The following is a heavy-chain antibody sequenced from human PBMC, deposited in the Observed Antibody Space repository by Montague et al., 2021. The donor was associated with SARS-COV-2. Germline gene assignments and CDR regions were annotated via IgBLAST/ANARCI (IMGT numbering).Heavy chain of an antibody. J-gene: IGHJ5*02. D-gene: IGHD3-9*01. CDR2: MYHSGST. CDR1: GGSISSGGYS. Sequence: TLYLTCDVSGGSISSGGYSRSWIRQPPGKGLEWIGYMYHSGSTYYKLSLKSRVTISVDRSKNQVSLKLPSVTAADTAVYYCARVKSYYDILTGYYRVSWFDPWGQGTLVTVSS. V-gene: IGHV4-30-2*01. CDR3: ARVKSYYDILTGYYRVSWFDP.